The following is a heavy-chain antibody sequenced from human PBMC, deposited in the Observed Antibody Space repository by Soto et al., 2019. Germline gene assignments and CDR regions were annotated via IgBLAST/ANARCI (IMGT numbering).Heavy chain of an antibody. D-gene: IGHD6-13*01. CDR3: ARAPEVSAAGDYWYFDL. J-gene: IGHJ2*01. Sequence: ASVKISCKASGGTFSSYATSWVRQAPGQWLEWMGGVIPIFGTANYAQDFQGRVTITADKTTSTAYMARISRRSEDTAVYYCARAPEVSAAGDYWYFDLWGRGTLATVS. V-gene: IGHV1-69*06. CDR1: GGTFSSYA. CDR2: VIPIFGTA.